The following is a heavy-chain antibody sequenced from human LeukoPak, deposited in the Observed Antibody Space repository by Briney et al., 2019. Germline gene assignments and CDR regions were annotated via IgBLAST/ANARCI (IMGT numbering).Heavy chain of an antibody. CDR2: TYYRSKWYN. D-gene: IGHD3-9*01. CDR1: GDSVSSNSAA. V-gene: IGHV6-1*01. J-gene: IGHJ6*02. CDR3: ARDLDYDILTDYYYYYGMDV. Sequence: SQTLSLTCAISGDSVSSNSAAWNWIRQSPSRGLEWLGRTYYRSKWYNDYAVSVKSRITINPDTSKNQFSLQLNSVTPEDTAVYYCARDLDYDILTDYYYYYGMDVWGQGTTVTVSS.